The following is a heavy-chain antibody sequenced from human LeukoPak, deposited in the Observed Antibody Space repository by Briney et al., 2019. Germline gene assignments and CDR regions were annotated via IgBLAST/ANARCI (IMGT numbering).Heavy chain of an antibody. J-gene: IGHJ4*02. Sequence: GGSLRLSCAVSGFTFSSYWMTWVRQSPGKGLEWVANTKEDGSEKYYVDSVKGRFTASRDNAKNSLYLQMNSLRAEDTAVYYCARITMVRGARKDDFWGQGTLVTVSS. CDR3: ARITMVRGARKDDF. CDR2: TKEDGSEK. D-gene: IGHD3-10*01. CDR1: GFTFSSYW. V-gene: IGHV3-7*01.